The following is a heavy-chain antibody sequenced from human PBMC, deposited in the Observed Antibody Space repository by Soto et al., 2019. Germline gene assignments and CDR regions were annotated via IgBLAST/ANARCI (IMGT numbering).Heavy chain of an antibody. D-gene: IGHD2-15*01. CDR2: IRSNGRT. CDR3: ARLDCSGGSCYPYYFEH. CDR1: GFTFSASA. V-gene: IGHV3-73*02. J-gene: IGHJ4*02. Sequence: EVQLVESGGGLVQPGGSLELSCAASGFTFSASAMHWFRQASGKGLEWVGRIRSNGRTAYAASMQGRFTISRDDSKKTAYLQLNCLKTDDTAVYYCARLDCSGGSCYPYYFEHWGQGALVTVSA.